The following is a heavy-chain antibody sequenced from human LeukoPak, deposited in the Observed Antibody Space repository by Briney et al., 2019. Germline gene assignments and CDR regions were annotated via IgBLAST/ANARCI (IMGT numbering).Heavy chain of an antibody. CDR2: ISGSGGST. D-gene: IGHD3-22*01. V-gene: IGHV3-23*01. CDR1: GFTFSSYA. J-gene: IGHJ4*02. Sequence: GGSLRLSCAASGFTFSSYAMSWVRQAPGKGLEWVSAISGSGGSTYYADSVKGRFTISRDNSKNTLYLQMNSLRADDTAVYYCARGGAYHDSSAYHYWGQGTLVTVSS. CDR3: ARGGAYHDSSAYHY.